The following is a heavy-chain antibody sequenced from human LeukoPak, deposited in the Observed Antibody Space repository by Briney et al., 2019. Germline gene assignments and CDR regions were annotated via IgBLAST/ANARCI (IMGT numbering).Heavy chain of an antibody. Sequence: ASVKVSCKASGYTFTSYYMHWVRQAPGQGLKWMGIINPSGGSTSYAQKFQGRVTMTRDTSTSTVYMELSSLRSADTAVYYCARGVSCSSTSCYYYFDYWGQGTLVTVSS. CDR2: INPSGGST. CDR3: ARGVSCSSTSCYYYFDY. CDR1: GYTFTSYY. J-gene: IGHJ4*02. V-gene: IGHV1-46*01. D-gene: IGHD2-2*01.